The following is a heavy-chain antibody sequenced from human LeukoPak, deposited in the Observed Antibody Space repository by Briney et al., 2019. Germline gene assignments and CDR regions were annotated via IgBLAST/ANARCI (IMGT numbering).Heavy chain of an antibody. CDR2: MNPNSGNT. CDR3: ARATYDILDWFDP. Sequence: GASVKVSCKXSGYTFTSYDINWVRQSTGQGLERMGWMNPNSGNTGYAQKFQGRVTMTRNTSISTAYMELSSLRSEDTAVYYCARATYDILDWFDPWGQGTLVTVSS. D-gene: IGHD3-9*01. CDR1: GYTFTSYD. V-gene: IGHV1-8*01. J-gene: IGHJ5*02.